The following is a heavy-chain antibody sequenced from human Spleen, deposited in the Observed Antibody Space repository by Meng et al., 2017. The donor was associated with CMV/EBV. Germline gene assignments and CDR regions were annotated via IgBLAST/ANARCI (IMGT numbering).Heavy chain of an antibody. CDR3: AFGVRGVRFDY. J-gene: IGHJ4*02. CDR2: INPNTGVS. V-gene: IGHV1-2*04. CDR1: GYTFTGYY. D-gene: IGHD3-10*01. Sequence: SCEASGYTFTGYYMHWVRQAPGQGLEWMGWINPNTGVSKYAQRFQGLVTMTRDTSIRTAYMELRRLRPDDTAVYYCAFGVRGVRFDYWGQGTLVTVSS.